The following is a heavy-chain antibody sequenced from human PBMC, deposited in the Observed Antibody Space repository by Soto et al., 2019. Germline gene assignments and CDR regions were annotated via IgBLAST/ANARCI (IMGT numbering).Heavy chain of an antibody. CDR2: IKTKTDGGTT. CDR1: GFTFSNAW. V-gene: IGHV3-15*07. J-gene: IGHJ6*02. D-gene: IGHD2-2*01. CDR3: TGCSSTSCYQYYYYGMDV. Sequence: GGSLRLSCAASGFTFSNAWMNWVRQAPGKGLEWVGRIKTKTDGGTTDYAAPVKGRFTISRDDSKNTLYLQMNSLKTEDTAVYYCTGCSSTSCYQYYYYGMDVWGQGTTVTVSS.